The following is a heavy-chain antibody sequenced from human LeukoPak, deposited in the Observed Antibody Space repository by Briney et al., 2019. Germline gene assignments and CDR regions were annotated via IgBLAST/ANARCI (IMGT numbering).Heavy chain of an antibody. V-gene: IGHV3-21*01. J-gene: IGHJ4*02. CDR1: GFAFCSYV. CDR2: ISSISSYI. Sequence: GGSLRLSCGASGFAFCSYVMNCVRQAPGKGLECVSSISSISSYIYYADSVKGRFTISRDNAKNSLYLQMNPLRDEDTDVYSCARGRLDFYYDSSGYSLPFDYWGQGNLVTVS. D-gene: IGHD3-22*01. CDR3: ARGRLDFYYDSSGYSLPFDY.